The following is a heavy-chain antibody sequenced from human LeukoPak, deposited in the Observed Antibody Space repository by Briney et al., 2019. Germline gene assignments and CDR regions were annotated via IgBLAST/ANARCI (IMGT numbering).Heavy chain of an antibody. D-gene: IGHD3-10*01. Sequence: GGSLRLFCAASGFTFSSYGMHWVRQAPGKGLEYVSVISSNGGSTYYANSVKGRSTISRDNSKNTLYLQMGSLRAEDMAVYYCARRFGDPTYMDVWGQGTTVTVSS. CDR2: ISSNGGST. CDR1: GFTFSSYG. V-gene: IGHV3-64*01. J-gene: IGHJ6*02. CDR3: ARRFGDPTYMDV.